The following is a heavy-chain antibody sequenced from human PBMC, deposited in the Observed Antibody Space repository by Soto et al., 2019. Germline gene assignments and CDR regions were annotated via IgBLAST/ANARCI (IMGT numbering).Heavy chain of an antibody. J-gene: IGHJ6*03. CDR3: ARGGGASIAARPRRGQWLGTGYYMDV. V-gene: IGHV1-8*01. D-gene: IGHD6-6*01. CDR1: GYTFTSYD. CDR2: MNPNSGNT. Sequence: ASVKVSCKASGYTFTSYDINWVRQATGQGLEWMGWMNPNSGNTGYAQKFQGRVTMTRNTSISTAYMELSSLRSEDTAVYYCARGGGASIAARPRRGQWLGTGYYMDVWGKGTTVTVSS.